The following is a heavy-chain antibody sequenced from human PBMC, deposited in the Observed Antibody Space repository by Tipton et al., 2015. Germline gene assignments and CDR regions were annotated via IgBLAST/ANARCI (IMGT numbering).Heavy chain of an antibody. D-gene: IGHD6-13*01. J-gene: IGHJ6*02. CDR3: AREDVSSTFYYYYGMDV. V-gene: IGHV3-74*01. Sequence: SLRLSCAASGFTFSSWWMHWVRQAPGKGLVWVSRIASDGSTTDYADSVKGRFTVSRDNAKNTLYLQMNSLRADDTAVYYCAREDVSSTFYYYYGMDVWGQGTTVTVSS. CDR1: GFTFSSWW. CDR2: IASDGSTT.